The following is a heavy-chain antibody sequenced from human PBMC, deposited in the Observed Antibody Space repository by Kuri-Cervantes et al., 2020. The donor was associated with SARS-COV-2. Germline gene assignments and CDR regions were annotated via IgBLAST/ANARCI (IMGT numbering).Heavy chain of an antibody. D-gene: IGHD5-24*01. V-gene: IGHV3-13*01. CDR1: GFTFSSYD. J-gene: IGHJ4*02. CDR2: IGTAGDT. Sequence: GESLKISCAASGFTFSSYDMHWVRQATGKGLEWVSAIGTAGDTYYPGSVKGRFTISRDNSKNTLYLQMNSLRAEDTAVYYCARDHTKRWPINSYFDYWGQGTLVTVSS. CDR3: ARDHTKRWPINSYFDY.